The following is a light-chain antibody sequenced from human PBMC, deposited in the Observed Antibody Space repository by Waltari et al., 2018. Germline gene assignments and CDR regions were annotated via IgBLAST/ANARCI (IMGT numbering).Light chain of an antibody. V-gene: IGKV1-5*03. CDR1: QSISNS. CDR3: QQYNNYRT. CDR2: KAS. Sequence: DVQMTQSPSTLSASVGDRATIPCRASQSISNSLAWYQQKPGKAPKLLIYKASSLESGVPSRFSGSGSGTEFTLTISSLQPDDFATYYCQQYNNYRTFGQGTKVEIK. J-gene: IGKJ1*01.